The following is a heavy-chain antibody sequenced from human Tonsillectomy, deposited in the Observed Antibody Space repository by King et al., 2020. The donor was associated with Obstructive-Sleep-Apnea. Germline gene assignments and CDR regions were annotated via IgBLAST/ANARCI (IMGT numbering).Heavy chain of an antibody. V-gene: IGHV2-70*11. Sequence: VTLKESGPALVKPTQTLTLTCTFSGFSLSTSGMCVNWIRQPPGKALEWLARIDWDDDEYYSTSLRSRLTISKDTSKNQVVLTMTSMEPVDTGTYYCARRNGGVLNGFDFWGQGTLVTVSS. CDR1: GFSLSTSGMC. D-gene: IGHD4/OR15-4a*01. J-gene: IGHJ4*02. CDR2: IDWDDDE. CDR3: ARRNGGVLNGFDF.